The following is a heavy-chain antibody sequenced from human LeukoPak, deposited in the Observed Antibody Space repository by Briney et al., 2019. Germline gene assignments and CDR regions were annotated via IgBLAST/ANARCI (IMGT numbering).Heavy chain of an antibody. CDR3: ARQGCTSISCYVDY. Sequence: SETLSLTCTVSRGSLSSSSYYWAWIRQPPGNGPEWMGMIYHSGISYYNASLKSRVSISVDTSLHQIYLQLSSVTAADSAADDGARQGCTSISCYVDYWGQRAMVSVCS. D-gene: IGHD2-2*01. CDR2: IYHSGIS. V-gene: IGHV4-39*01. CDR1: RGSLSSSSYY. J-gene: IGHJ4*02.